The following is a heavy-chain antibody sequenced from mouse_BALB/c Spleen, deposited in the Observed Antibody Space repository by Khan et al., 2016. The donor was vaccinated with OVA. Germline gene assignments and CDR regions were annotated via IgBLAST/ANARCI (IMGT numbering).Heavy chain of an antibody. Sequence: QVQLKQSGPGLVAPSQSLSITCTVSGFSLTNYGVHWVRQPPGKGLEWLVVIWSDGSTNYNSVLKSRLSISKDNSKSQVFLKMNSLQTDDTAIYYCARACDGYSSHYAMDYWGQGTSVTVSS. V-gene: IGHV2-6*02. CDR3: ARACDGYSSHYAMDY. D-gene: IGHD2-3*01. CDR2: IWSDGST. J-gene: IGHJ4*01. CDR1: GFSLTNYG.